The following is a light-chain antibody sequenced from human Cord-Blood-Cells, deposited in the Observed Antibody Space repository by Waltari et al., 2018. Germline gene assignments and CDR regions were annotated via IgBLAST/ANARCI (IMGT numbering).Light chain of an antibody. CDR2: KAS. V-gene: IGKV1-5*03. Sequence: DIQMTQSPSTLSASVGDRATITCRASQSISSWLAWYQQKPGKASKLLIYKASSLESGVPSRFSGSGSGTEFTLTISSLQPDDFATYYCQQYNSYSRTFGQGTKVEIK. J-gene: IGKJ1*01. CDR1: QSISSW. CDR3: QQYNSYSRT.